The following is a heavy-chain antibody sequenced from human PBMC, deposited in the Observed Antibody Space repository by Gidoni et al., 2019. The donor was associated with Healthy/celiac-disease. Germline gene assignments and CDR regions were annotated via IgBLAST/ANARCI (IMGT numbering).Heavy chain of an antibody. J-gene: IGHJ3*02. V-gene: IGHV3-7*01. CDR2: IKQDGSEK. Sequence: EVQLVESGGGLVQPGGSLRLSCAASGFTFSSYWMSWVRQAPRKGLEWVANIKQDGSEKYDVDSVKGRFTISRDNAKNSLYLQMNSLRAEDTAVYYCARDGSGSYEDAFDIWGQGTMVTVSS. CDR3: ARDGSGSYEDAFDI. D-gene: IGHD1-26*01. CDR1: GFTFSSYW.